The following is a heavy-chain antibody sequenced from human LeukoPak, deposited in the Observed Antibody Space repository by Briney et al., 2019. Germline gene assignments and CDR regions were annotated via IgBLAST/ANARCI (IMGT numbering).Heavy chain of an antibody. V-gene: IGHV3-30*18. D-gene: IGHD3-3*01. CDR1: GFTFSDYL. J-gene: IGHJ4*02. CDR3: AKDIRFLEWLFDY. CDR2: ISYDGSNK. Sequence: GGSLRLSCAASGFTFSDYLMSWVRQAPGKGLEWVAVISYDGSNKYYADSVKGRFTISRDNSKNTLYLQMNSLRAEDTAVYYCAKDIRFLEWLFDYWGQGTLVTVSS.